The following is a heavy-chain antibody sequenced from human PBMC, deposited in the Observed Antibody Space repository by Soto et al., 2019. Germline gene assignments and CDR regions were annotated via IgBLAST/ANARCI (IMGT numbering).Heavy chain of an antibody. CDR3: ARGVPGIAVAGTSEGY. J-gene: IGHJ4*02. CDR1: GGSFSGYY. Sequence: QVQLQQWGAGLLKPSETLSLTCAVYGGSFSGYYWSWIRQPPGKGLEWLGEINHSGSTNYNPSLKRRDTISVDTSKNQFSLKLSSVAAADTAVYYCARGVPGIAVAGTSEGYWGQGTLVTVSS. V-gene: IGHV4-34*01. CDR2: INHSGST. D-gene: IGHD6-19*01.